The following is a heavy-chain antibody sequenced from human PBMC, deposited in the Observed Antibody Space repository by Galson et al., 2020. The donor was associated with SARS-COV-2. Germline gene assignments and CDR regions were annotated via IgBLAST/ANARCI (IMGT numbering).Heavy chain of an antibody. D-gene: IGHD3-10*01. Sequence: SETLSLTCTVSGGSISSYYWSWIRQPAGKGLEWIGRMYSSGSTDYNPSLKSRVTMSVDTSTNQFSLRLSSVTAADTAVYYCAREMTVVRGIIRYRYAMDVWGQGTTVTVSS. CDR2: MYSSGST. CDR1: GGSISSYY. V-gene: IGHV4-4*07. CDR3: AREMTVVRGIIRYRYAMDV. J-gene: IGHJ6*02.